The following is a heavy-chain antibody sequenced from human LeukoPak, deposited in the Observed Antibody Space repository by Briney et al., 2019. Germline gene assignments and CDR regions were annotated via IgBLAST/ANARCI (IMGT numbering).Heavy chain of an antibody. Sequence: PGGSLRLSCVVSGFTFSDYAMSWVRQAPEEGLDWVSVISGSAHKIRYADSVKGRFTISRDNSENTVYLQMNNLRAEDTALYYCAGRPTGYSSGYVYWGQGALVTVSS. V-gene: IGHV3-23*01. CDR2: ISGSAHKI. D-gene: IGHD5-18*01. CDR3: AGRPTGYSSGYVY. J-gene: IGHJ4*02. CDR1: GFTFSDYA.